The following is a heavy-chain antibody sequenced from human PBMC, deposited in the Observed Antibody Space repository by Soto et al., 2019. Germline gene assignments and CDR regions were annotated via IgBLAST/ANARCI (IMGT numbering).Heavy chain of an antibody. CDR2: IIPIFGTA. CDR1: GGTFSSYA. V-gene: IGHV1-69*01. Sequence: QVQLVQSGAEVKKPGSSVKVSCKASGGTFSSYAISWVRQAPGQGLEWMGGIIPIFGTANYAQKFQGRVTITADESTSTAYMELSSLRSEDTAVYYCARDGEQQLVQKRSSPLYSYYGMDVWGQGTTVTVSS. J-gene: IGHJ6*02. CDR3: ARDGEQQLVQKRSSPLYSYYGMDV. D-gene: IGHD6-13*01.